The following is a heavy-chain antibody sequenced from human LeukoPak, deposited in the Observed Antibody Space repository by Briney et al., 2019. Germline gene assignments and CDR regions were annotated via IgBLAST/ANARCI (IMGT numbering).Heavy chain of an antibody. J-gene: IGHJ6*02. CDR2: IYPDDSDT. D-gene: IGHD4-23*01. V-gene: IGHV5-51*01. CDR3: ARHQGYGGDYYYYGMDV. CDR1: GYNLIGYW. Sequence: GESLKISCKASGYNLIGYWIGWVRQMPGKGLEWMGVIYPDDSDTRYSPSFQGQVTISADKSINTAYLQWSGLKASDTATYYCARHQGYGGDYYYYGMDVWGQGTTVTASS.